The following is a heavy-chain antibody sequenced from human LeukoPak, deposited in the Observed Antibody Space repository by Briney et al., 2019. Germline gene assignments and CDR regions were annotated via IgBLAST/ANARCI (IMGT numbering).Heavy chain of an antibody. CDR1: GFTFSNSA. CDR2: IREGSGFST. CDR3: ARVVYGSFDF. D-gene: IGHD2-8*01. V-gene: IGHV3-23*01. J-gene: IGHJ2*01. Sequence: GGSLRLSCAASGFTFSNSAMNWVRQAPGKGLEWVSRIREGSGFSTHYADSVRGRFTISKDNSMNTLYLQMNSLRAEDTGVYYCARVVYGSFDFWGRGTLVTVSS.